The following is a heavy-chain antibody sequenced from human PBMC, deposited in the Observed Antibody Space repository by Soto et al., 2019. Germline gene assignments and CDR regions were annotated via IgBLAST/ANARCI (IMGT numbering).Heavy chain of an antibody. V-gene: IGHV3-30-3*01. CDR2: ISPDGSDY. CDR3: AVDSVANLDH. Sequence: QVHLVESGGGVVQPGRSLSLSCAASGLTFSRFAMHWVRQAPDTGLEWLAVISPDGSDYYYADSVKCRFTIFRDNSKNTLYLQANSLRLEDTAVYYCAVDSVANLDHCGQGALVSVSS. CDR1: GLTFSRFA. J-gene: IGHJ4*02.